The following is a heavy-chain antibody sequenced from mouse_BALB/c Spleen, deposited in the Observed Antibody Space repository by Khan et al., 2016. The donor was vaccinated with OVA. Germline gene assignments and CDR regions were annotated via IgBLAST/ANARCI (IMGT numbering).Heavy chain of an antibody. CDR2: ISSGGFT. Sequence: EVELVESGGGLVKPGGSLKLSCAASGFTFSSFAMSWVRQTPETRLEWVASISSGGFTYYPDRLKGRFSITSDNDRDILYLQMISLRSEDTAIYYCAGSLFLYYFDYWGQGTTLTVSS. CDR1: GFTFSSFA. V-gene: IGHV5-6-5*01. J-gene: IGHJ2*01. D-gene: IGHD6-1*01. CDR3: AGSLFLYYFDY.